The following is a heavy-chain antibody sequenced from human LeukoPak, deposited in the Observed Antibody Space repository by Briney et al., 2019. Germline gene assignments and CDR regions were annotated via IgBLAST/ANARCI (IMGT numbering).Heavy chain of an antibody. J-gene: IGHJ4*02. Sequence: PSETLSLTCTVSGGSISSSSYYWGWLRQPPGKGLEWIGSIYYSGSTYYIPSLKSRVTISVDTSKNQFSLKLSSVTAADTAVYYCARTGVLTADYWGQGTLVTVSS. CDR1: GGSISSSSYY. D-gene: IGHD1-14*01. V-gene: IGHV4-39*01. CDR2: IYYSGST. CDR3: ARTGVLTADY.